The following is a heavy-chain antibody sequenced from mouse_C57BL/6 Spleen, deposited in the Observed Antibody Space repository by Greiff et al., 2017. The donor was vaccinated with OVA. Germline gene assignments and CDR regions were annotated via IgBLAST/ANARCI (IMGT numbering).Heavy chain of an antibody. CDR2: IYPGDGDT. CDR3: ARSTMVTPAWFAY. Sequence: QVQLQQSGAELVKPEASVKISCKASGYAFSSYWMNWVKQRPGKGLEWIGQIYPGDGDTNYNGKFKGKATLTADKSSSTAYMQLSSLTSEDSAVYFCARSTMVTPAWFAYWGQGTLVTVSA. J-gene: IGHJ3*01. V-gene: IGHV1-80*01. D-gene: IGHD2-2*01. CDR1: GYAFSSYW.